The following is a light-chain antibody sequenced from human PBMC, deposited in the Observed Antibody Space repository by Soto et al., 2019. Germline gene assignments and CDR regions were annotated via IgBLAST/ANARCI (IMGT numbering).Light chain of an antibody. V-gene: IGKV1-5*03. J-gene: IGKJ2*01. CDR3: QQYDLFPYT. Sequence: DIPMTQSPSTLSASVGDTVTITCRASQSISNWLAWYQQKPGQAPKLLIHKASTLESGVPSRFSGSGSGTEFTLTISSLQPDDFATFYCQQYDLFPYTFGQGTKLEIK. CDR1: QSISNW. CDR2: KAS.